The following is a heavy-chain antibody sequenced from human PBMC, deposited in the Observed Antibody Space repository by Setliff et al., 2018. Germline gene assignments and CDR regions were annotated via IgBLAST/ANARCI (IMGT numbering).Heavy chain of an antibody. CDR1: GYTFTGYY. J-gene: IGHJ4*02. D-gene: IGHD3-22*01. CDR3: ARRRYYYDSSGYRWGGFYFDY. Sequence: ASVKVSCKASGYTFTGYYMHWVRQAPGQGLEWMGWINPNSGGTNYAQKFQGWVTMTRDTSISTVYMELSRLRSDDTAVYYCARRRYYYDSSGYRWGGFYFDYWGQGTLVT. V-gene: IGHV1-2*04. CDR2: INPNSGGT.